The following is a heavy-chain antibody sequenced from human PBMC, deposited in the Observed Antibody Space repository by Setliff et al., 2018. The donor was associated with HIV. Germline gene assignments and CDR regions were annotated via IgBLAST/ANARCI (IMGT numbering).Heavy chain of an antibody. J-gene: IGHJ4*02. CDR2: IYYSGST. CDR3: ARLDTIMLYTDC. Sequence: PSETLSLTCNVSGGSISSHYWSWIRQPPGKGLEWIGYIYYSGSTYYSPFFKSRVSMSIDTSKDQFSLRLKSLTASDTAVYYCARLDTIMLYTDCWGQGTLVTVSS. CDR1: GGSISSHY. V-gene: IGHV4-59*08. D-gene: IGHD3-16*01.